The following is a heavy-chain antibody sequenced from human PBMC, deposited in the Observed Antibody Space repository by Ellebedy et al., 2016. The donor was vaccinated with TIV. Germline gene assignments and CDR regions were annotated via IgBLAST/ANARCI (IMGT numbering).Heavy chain of an antibody. Sequence: GESLKISXKTSGYSFTSYWIAWVRQMPGKGLEWMGIIYPSDSDTRYSPSFQGHVTISADKSISTAYLQWSSLKASDTAMYYCARQSCSVDSCYYFDSWGQGTLVTVSS. CDR1: GYSFTSYW. D-gene: IGHD2-15*01. J-gene: IGHJ4*02. V-gene: IGHV5-51*01. CDR3: ARQSCSVDSCYYFDS. CDR2: IYPSDSDT.